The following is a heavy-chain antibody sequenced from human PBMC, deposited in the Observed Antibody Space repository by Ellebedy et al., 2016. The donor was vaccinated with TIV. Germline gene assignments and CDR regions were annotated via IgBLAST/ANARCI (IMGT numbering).Heavy chain of an antibody. V-gene: IGHV3-13*01. D-gene: IGHD5-24*01. CDR3: ARSRDGYNFIGDY. CDR1: GFRFSIYD. J-gene: IGHJ4*02. Sequence: PGGSLRLSCAASGFRFSIYDMYWVRQAPGRGLEWVAASGSGGDSYYADSVRGRFPISRDYAKSSLFLQMDSLRAEDTAVYYCARSRDGYNFIGDYWGQGTLVTVSS. CDR2: SGSGGDS.